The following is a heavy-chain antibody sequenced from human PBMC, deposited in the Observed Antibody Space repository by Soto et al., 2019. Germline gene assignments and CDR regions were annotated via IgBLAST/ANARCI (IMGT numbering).Heavy chain of an antibody. Sequence: GGSLRLSCVASGFTFEDYSLHWVRQVPGKGLEWVAGISGNSVSSGYADSVRGRFTVSRDNAKNSLFLKMSSLSHEDTALYYCTKRRSARPGFDAFDLWGQGSMITV. D-gene: IGHD3-10*01. CDR1: GFTFEDYS. CDR2: ISGNSVSS. J-gene: IGHJ3*01. CDR3: TKRRSARPGFDAFDL. V-gene: IGHV3-9*01.